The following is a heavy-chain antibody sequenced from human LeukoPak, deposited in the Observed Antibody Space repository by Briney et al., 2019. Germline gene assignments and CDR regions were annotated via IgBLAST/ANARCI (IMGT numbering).Heavy chain of an antibody. D-gene: IGHD3-22*01. Sequence: ASVRGSSEASVYTLSDYFIYRVRDAPGQGLEWVGGMKTNSGGTNYAQKLQGRVTMTRDTSISTAYMELSRLRSDDTAVYYCARGYYDSSGYYRGAFDIWGQGTMVTVSS. J-gene: IGHJ3*02. CDR1: VYTLSDYF. CDR3: ARGYYDSSGYYRGAFDI. CDR2: MKTNSGGT. V-gene: IGHV1-2*02.